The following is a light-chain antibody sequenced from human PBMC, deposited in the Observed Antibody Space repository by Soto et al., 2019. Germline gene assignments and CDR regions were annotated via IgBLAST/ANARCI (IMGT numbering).Light chain of an antibody. J-gene: IGLJ3*02. CDR1: GSNLGAKYA. Sequence: QSVLTQPPSVSGAPGQRVTISCTGSGSNLGAKYAVHWYQHLPGTAPKLLIYDDIHRPSGVPDRFSGSKSDTSASLAITGLQAEDEADYYCQSYDTTLSGLVFGGGTKLTVL. CDR2: DDI. CDR3: QSYDTTLSGLV. V-gene: IGLV1-40*01.